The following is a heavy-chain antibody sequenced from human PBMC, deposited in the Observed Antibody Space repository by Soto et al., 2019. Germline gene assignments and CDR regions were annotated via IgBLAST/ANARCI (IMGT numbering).Heavy chain of an antibody. V-gene: IGHV2-26*01. Sequence: QVTLKESGPALVKPTEPLTLTCTVSGFSLTTGKMGVSWIRQPPGKALEWLAHIFSDNERYYSTSLQGRLTISKETSGSQVVLSMTNVDPVDTATYYCARMKVDSYQFYYAMDVWGQGTTVTFSS. CDR2: IFSDNER. J-gene: IGHJ6*02. D-gene: IGHD3-9*01. CDR3: ARMKVDSYQFYYAMDV. CDR1: GFSLTTGKMG.